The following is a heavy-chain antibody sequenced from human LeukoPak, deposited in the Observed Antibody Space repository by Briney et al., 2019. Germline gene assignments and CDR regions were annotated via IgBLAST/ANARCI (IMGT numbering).Heavy chain of an antibody. Sequence: GGSLRLSCAASGFTFRNYWMSWVRQAPGTGLEWVANIKLDGSDRNYVTSVRGRFTISRDNAESSLFLQMNSLRAEDTAVYYCVRNLAVAGTCFDSWGQGTLVTVSS. V-gene: IGHV3-7*03. CDR3: VRNLAVAGTCFDS. CDR1: GFTFRNYW. CDR2: IKLDGSDR. J-gene: IGHJ4*02. D-gene: IGHD6-19*01.